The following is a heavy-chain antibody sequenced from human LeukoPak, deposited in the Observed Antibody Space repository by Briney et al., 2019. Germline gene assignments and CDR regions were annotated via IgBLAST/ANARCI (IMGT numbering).Heavy chain of an antibody. V-gene: IGHV1-69*05. CDR2: IIPIFGTA. Sequence: GSSVKVSCKASGGTFTSYAISWVRQAPGQGLEWMGGIIPIFGTANYAQKFQGRVTITTDESTSTAYMELSSLRSEDTAVYYCARGVPAGTYPDLNWFDPWGQGTLVTVSS. J-gene: IGHJ5*02. CDR1: GGTFTSYA. CDR3: ARGVPAGTYPDLNWFDP. D-gene: IGHD2-2*01.